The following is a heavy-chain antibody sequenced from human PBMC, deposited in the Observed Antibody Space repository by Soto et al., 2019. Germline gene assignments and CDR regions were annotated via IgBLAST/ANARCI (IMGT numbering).Heavy chain of an antibody. CDR2: ISAYNGNT. J-gene: IGHJ4*02. V-gene: IGHV1-18*04. Sequence: ALVEVCCKXSGYSFTSYGISWVRQAPGQGLEWMGWISAYNGNTNYAQKLQGRVTMTTDTSTSTAYMELRSLRSDDTAVYYCARELYQPLCLPPPPYFDYWGQGTLVTVS. D-gene: IGHD3-3*01. CDR3: ARELYQPLCLPPPPYFDY. CDR1: GYSFTSYG.